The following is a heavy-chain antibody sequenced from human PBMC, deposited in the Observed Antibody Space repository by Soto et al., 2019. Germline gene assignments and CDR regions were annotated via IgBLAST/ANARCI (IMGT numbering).Heavy chain of an antibody. J-gene: IGHJ5*02. CDR1: GGSFSGYY. V-gene: IGHV4-34*01. Sequence: QVQLQQWGAGLLKPSETLSLTCAVYGGSFSGYYWSWIRQPPGKGLEWIGEINHSGSTNYNPSLKSRVTISVDTSKNQFSLKLSSVTAADTAVYYCASEETKGKGYCSGGSCPTHHNWFDPWGQGTLVTVSS. CDR2: INHSGST. D-gene: IGHD2-15*01. CDR3: ASEETKGKGYCSGGSCPTHHNWFDP.